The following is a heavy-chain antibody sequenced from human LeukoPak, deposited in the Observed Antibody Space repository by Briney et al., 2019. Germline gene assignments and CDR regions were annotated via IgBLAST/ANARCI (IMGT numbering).Heavy chain of an antibody. V-gene: IGHV4-59*01. J-gene: IGHJ3*02. D-gene: IGHD3-10*01. CDR1: GGSISSYY. CDR2: IYHSGST. CDR3: ARGITMVRGVIVYAFDI. Sequence: SETLSLTCAVSGGSISSYYWSWIRQPPGKGLEWIGYIYHSGSTNYNPSLKSRVTISVDTSKNQFSLKLSSVTAADTAVYYCARGITMVRGVIVYAFDIWGQGTMVTVSS.